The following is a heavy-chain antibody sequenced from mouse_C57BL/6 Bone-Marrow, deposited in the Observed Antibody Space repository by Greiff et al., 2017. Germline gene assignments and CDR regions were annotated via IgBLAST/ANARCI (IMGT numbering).Heavy chain of an antibody. CDR2: IYPRDGST. CDR3: ARKFYYYGRSPWFAY. D-gene: IGHD1-1*01. CDR1: GYTFTDHT. J-gene: IGHJ3*01. V-gene: IGHV1-78*01. Sequence: QVQLQQSDAELVKPGASVKISCKASGYTFTDHTIHWMKQRPEQGLEWIGYIYPRDGSTKYNEKFKGKATLTADKSSSTAYMQLNSLTSEDSAVYFYARKFYYYGRSPWFAYWGQGTLVTVSA.